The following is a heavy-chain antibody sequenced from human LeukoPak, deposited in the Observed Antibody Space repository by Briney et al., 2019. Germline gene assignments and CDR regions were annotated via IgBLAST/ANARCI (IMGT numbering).Heavy chain of an antibody. Sequence: GGSLRLSCAASGFTFSSYEMNWVRQAPGKGLEWVASIRQDGGEKSYVDSVKGRSTISRDNTKSSLYLQINSLRAEDTAVYYCARDLYVSSGYYYNYWGQGTLVTVSS. D-gene: IGHD3-22*01. CDR1: GFTFSSYE. V-gene: IGHV3-7*01. J-gene: IGHJ4*02. CDR3: ARDLYVSSGYYYNY. CDR2: IRQDGGEK.